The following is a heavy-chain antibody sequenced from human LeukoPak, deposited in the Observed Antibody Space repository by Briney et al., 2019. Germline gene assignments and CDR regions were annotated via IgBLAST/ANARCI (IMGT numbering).Heavy chain of an antibody. Sequence: GGSLRLSCAASGFTVSSNYMSWVRQAPGKGLEWVSSISSSSSYIYYADSVKGRFTISRDNAKSSLYLQMNSLRAEDTAVYYCARDYYDSSGYYYGYWGQGTLVTVSS. CDR2: ISSSSSYI. D-gene: IGHD3-22*01. J-gene: IGHJ4*02. V-gene: IGHV3-21*01. CDR1: GFTVSSNY. CDR3: ARDYYDSSGYYYGY.